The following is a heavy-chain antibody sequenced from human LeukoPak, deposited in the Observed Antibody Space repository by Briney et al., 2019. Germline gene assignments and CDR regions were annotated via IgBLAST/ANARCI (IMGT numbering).Heavy chain of an antibody. CDR1: GFTFSSYA. CDR3: ARESRAAASTLDY. D-gene: IGHD6-13*01. J-gene: IGHJ4*02. CDR2: ISYDGSNK. V-gene: IGHV3-30*04. Sequence: GRSLRLSCAASGFTFSSYAMHWVRRAPGKGLEWVAVISYDGSNKYYADSVKGRFTISRDNSKNTLYLQMNSLRAEDMAVYYCARESRAAASTLDYWGQGTLVTVSS.